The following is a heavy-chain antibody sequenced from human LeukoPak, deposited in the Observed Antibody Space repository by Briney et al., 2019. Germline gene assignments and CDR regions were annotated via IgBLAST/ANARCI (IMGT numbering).Heavy chain of an antibody. CDR3: AREGRSTSVWCSGGSCYDFDY. J-gene: IGHJ4*02. CDR1: GFTFSTYN. V-gene: IGHV3-21*01. CDR2: ISNTKNEM. Sequence: GGSLRLSCAASGFTFSTYNMNWVRQPPGKGLEWVSSISNTKNEMYYADSVEGRFTISRNNAKNSLYLQMNSLRAEDTAVYYCAREGRSTSVWCSGGSCYDFDYWGQGVLVTVSS. D-gene: IGHD2-15*01.